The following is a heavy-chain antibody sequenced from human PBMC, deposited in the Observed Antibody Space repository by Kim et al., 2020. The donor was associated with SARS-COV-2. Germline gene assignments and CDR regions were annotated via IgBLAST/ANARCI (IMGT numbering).Heavy chain of an antibody. J-gene: IGHJ4*02. V-gene: IGHV3-30*07. D-gene: IGHD6-19*01. Sequence: YDDSVTGRFTISRDNSKNTVFLEMSSLRAEDTAEYYCARDVPSDSSGWNDWGQGTLVTVSS. CDR3: ARDVPSDSSGWND.